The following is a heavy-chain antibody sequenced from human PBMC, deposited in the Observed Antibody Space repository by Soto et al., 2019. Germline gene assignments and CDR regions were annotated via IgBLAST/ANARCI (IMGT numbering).Heavy chain of an antibody. Sequence: QVQLQQWGAGLLKPSETLSLTCAVYGGSFSGYYWCWIRQPPGKGLEWIGEINHSGSTNYNPSLKSRVTISVDTSKNQFSLKLSSVTAADTAVYYCARQGALVWSGPRWFDPWGQGTLVTVSS. V-gene: IGHV4-34*01. D-gene: IGHD3-10*01. CDR1: GGSFSGYY. CDR3: ARQGALVWSGPRWFDP. CDR2: INHSGST. J-gene: IGHJ5*02.